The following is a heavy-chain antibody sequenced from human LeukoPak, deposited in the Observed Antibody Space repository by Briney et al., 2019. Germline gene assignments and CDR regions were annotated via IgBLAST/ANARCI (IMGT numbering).Heavy chain of an antibody. CDR1: GYSFTNYW. J-gene: IGHJ4*02. CDR2: IYPGDSDT. D-gene: IGHD2-15*01. CDR3: ARLSGRVVCSAGSCYIDS. V-gene: IGHV5-51*01. Sequence: GESLKISCRGSGYSFTNYWIGWVRQMPGKGLEWMGVIYPGDSDTRYSPSFEGQVTISVDKAISTAYLQWSSLKTSDTAMYYCARLSGRVVCSAGSCYIDSWGQGTLVTVSS.